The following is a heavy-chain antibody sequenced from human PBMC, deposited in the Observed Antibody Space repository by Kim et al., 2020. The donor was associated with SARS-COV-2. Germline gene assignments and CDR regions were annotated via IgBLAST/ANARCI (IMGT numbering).Heavy chain of an antibody. V-gene: IGHV3-23*01. CDR3: AKLLSSGGDYFYY. CDR2: ISGGGGST. D-gene: IGHD6-25*01. J-gene: IGHJ4*01. Sequence: GGSLRLSCAASGFTFSSYAMSWVRQAPGKGLEWVSAISGGGGSTYYADSVKGRITITRDNSKYTLHLKMNRLTAENTADYYGAKLLSSGGDYFYY. CDR1: GFTFSSYA.